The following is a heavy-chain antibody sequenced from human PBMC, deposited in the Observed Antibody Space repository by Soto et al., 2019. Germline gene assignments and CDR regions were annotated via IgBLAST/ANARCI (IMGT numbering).Heavy chain of an antibody. D-gene: IGHD2-15*01. CDR3: AREDGIVVVVAATGWFDP. CDR1: GYTFTSYY. J-gene: IGHJ5*02. V-gene: IGHV1-46*01. CDR2: INPSGGST. Sequence: RASVKVSCKASGYTFTSYYMHWVRQAPGQGLEWMGIINPSGGSTSYAQKFQGRVTMTRDTSTSTVYMELSSLRSEDTAVYYCAREDGIVVVVAATGWFDPWGQGTLVTVSS.